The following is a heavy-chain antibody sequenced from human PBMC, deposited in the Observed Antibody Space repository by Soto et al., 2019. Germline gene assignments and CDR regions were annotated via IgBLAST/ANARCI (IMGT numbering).Heavy chain of an antibody. CDR2: INHSGST. CDR3: ARVAVAVGPHDY. V-gene: IGHV4-34*01. J-gene: IGHJ4*02. Sequence: PSETLSLTCAVYGGSFSGYYWSWIRQPPGKGLEWIGEINHSGSTNYNPSLKSRVTISVDTSKNQFSLKLSSVTAADTAVYYCARVAVAVGPHDYWGQGTLVTVSS. D-gene: IGHD6-19*01. CDR1: GGSFSGYY.